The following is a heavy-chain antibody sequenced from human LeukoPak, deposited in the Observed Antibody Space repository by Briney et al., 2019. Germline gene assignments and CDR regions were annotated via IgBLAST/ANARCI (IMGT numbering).Heavy chain of an antibody. J-gene: IGHJ4*02. Sequence: SETLSLTCTVSGGSINNYYWSWIRQPPGKGLEWIGFIYYSGSTNYNPSLKSRVTISVDTSKNQFSLKLSSVTAADTAVYYCARYLREAPDAAYFDYWGQGTLVTVSS. CDR3: ARYLREAPDAAYFDY. V-gene: IGHV4-59*01. CDR1: GGSINNYY. CDR2: IYYSGST.